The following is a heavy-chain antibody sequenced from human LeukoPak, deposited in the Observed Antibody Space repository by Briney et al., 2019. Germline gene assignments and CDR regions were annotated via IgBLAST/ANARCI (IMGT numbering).Heavy chain of an antibody. CDR2: ISAYNGNT. J-gene: IGHJ5*02. V-gene: IGHV1-18*04. CDR3: ASMGRIAAGTTTIRHWFDP. Sequence: GASVKVSXKASGYTFTSYYMHWVRQAPGQGLEWMGWISAYNGNTNYAQKLQGRVTMTTDTSTSTAYMELRSLRSDDTAVYYCASMGRIAAGTTTIRHWFDPWGQGTLVTVSS. CDR1: GYTFTSYY. D-gene: IGHD6-13*01.